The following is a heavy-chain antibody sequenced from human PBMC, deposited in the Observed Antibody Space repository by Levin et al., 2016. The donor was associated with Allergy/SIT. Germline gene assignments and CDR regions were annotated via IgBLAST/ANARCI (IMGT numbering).Heavy chain of an antibody. J-gene: IGHJ6*02. CDR1: GGSISSYY. D-gene: IGHD3-10*01. V-gene: IGHV4-59*01. CDR2: IYYSGST. Sequence: SETLSLTCTVSGGSISSYYWSWIRQPPGKGLEWIGYIYYSGSTNYNPSLKSRVTISVDTSKNQFSLKLSSVTAADTAVYYCARDGNYYGSGSYPRPYYYYYYGMDVWGQGTTVTVSS. CDR3: ARDGNYYGSGSYPRPYYYYYYGMDV.